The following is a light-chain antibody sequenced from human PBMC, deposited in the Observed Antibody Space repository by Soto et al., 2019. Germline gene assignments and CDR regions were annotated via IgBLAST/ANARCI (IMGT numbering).Light chain of an antibody. Sequence: DIQMTQSPSSLSASVGDRVAITCRASQNINSYLNWYQQKPGKAPKLLIHAASSLQGGVPSRFSGSGSGTDYTLTISSLQPEDFATYYCQQSYSNTQTFGQGTKVDIK. CDR2: AAS. CDR1: QNINSY. J-gene: IGKJ1*01. CDR3: QQSYSNTQT. V-gene: IGKV1-39*01.